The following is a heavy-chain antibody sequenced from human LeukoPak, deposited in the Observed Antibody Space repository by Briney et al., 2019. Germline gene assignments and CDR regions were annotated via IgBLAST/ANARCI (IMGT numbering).Heavy chain of an antibody. D-gene: IGHD3-9*01. Sequence: SVKVSCKACGGTFRSYAISWVRQAPGQGLDWMGRIIPIFGTANYAQKFQGRVTITTDASTSTAYIQLSSLRSEDTAVYYCARDILTGYYSGGAFDIWGQGTMVTVSS. CDR2: IIPIFGTA. V-gene: IGHV1-69*05. CDR3: ARDILTGYYSGGAFDI. CDR1: GGTFRSYA. J-gene: IGHJ3*02.